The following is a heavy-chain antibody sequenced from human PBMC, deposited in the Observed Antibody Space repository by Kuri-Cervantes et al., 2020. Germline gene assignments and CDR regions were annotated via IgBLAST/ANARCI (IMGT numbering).Heavy chain of an antibody. D-gene: IGHD1/OR15-1a*01. J-gene: IGHJ6*02. CDR3: AKNMAWNSYRWFPTDYYYYYGMDV. CDR1: GFTVSSNY. V-gene: IGHV3-53*01. Sequence: GESLKISCAASGFTVSSNYMSWVRQAPGKGLEWVSVIYSGGSTYYADSVKGRFTISRDNSKNTLYLQMNSLRAEDTAVYYCAKNMAWNSYRWFPTDYYYYYGMDVWGQGTTVTVSS. CDR2: IYSGGST.